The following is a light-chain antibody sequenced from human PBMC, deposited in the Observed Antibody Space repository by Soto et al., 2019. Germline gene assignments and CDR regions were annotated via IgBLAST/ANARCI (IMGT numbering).Light chain of an antibody. CDR3: SSYAGRNIWV. CDR2: EVN. Sequence: HSALTQPHSASGSHGQSVTISCTGTRSDVGAYNDVSGYQQYPGKAPKPMIYEVNKRPPGVPDRFAVSQSGKTASLTVSGLQYADEDGYSSSSYAGRNIWVFGGGTKVTVL. CDR1: RSDVGAYND. J-gene: IGLJ3*02. V-gene: IGLV2-8*01.